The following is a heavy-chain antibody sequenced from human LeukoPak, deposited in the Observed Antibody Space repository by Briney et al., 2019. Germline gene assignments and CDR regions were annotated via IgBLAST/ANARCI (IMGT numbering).Heavy chain of an antibody. CDR2: IKQDGSEK. CDR1: GFAFSSYW. V-gene: IGHV3-7*01. D-gene: IGHD4-17*01. J-gene: IGHJ4*02. CDR3: ARDKDSWDYGDFYDN. Sequence: GGSLRLSCAASGFAFSSYWMSWVRQAPGKGLEWVANIKQDGSEKYYVDSVKGRFTISRDDAKNSLFLQMNSLRVEDTAVYYCARDKDSWDYGDFYDNWGQGTLLTVSS.